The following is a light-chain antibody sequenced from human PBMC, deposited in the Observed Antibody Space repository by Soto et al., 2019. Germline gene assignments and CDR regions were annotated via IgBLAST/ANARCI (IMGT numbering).Light chain of an antibody. V-gene: IGLV1-40*01. CDR2: ANT. CDR1: SSNIGAGYD. CDR3: QSYDSTLSARYV. J-gene: IGLJ1*01. Sequence: QLVLTQSPPVSGAPGQRVTISCTGSSSNIGAGYDVHWYQQFPGTAPKLLIYANTNRPSGVPDRFSGSKSGTSASLAITGLQPEDEADYYCQSYDSTLSARYVFGTGTKLTVL.